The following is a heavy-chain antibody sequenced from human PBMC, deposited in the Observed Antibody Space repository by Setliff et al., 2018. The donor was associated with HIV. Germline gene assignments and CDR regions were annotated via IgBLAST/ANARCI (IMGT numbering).Heavy chain of an antibody. V-gene: IGHV4-39*07. CDR2: INYRGNT. J-gene: IGHJ5*02. D-gene: IGHD3-16*01. CDR3: AKRTFGSGRLDP. CDR1: GGSISTSRYY. Sequence: PSETLSLTCTVSGGSISTSRYYWGWIRQPPGKGLEWIGSINYRGNTYYNPSLKSRAAISMDTSKNQFSLNLNSVTATDTAVYYCAKRTFGSGRLDPWGQGTLVTVSS.